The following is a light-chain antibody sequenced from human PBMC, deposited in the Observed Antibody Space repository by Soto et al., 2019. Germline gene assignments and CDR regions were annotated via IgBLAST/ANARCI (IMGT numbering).Light chain of an antibody. CDR3: QQYGSSPRT. CDR2: GAS. J-gene: IGKJ1*01. CDR1: RGVSANY. V-gene: IGKV3-20*01. Sequence: ENLLTQSPCTLSFSPWEGSTLSFMASRGVSANYLAWYQQKPGQAPTLLIYGASIRAAGIPDRFSGSGSGTDFTLTIRRLEPDDFAVYYCQQYGSSPRTFGQGTKVDIK.